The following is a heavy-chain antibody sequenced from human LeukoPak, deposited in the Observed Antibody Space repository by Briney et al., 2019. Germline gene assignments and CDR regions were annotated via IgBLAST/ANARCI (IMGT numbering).Heavy chain of an antibody. CDR1: GLTFSSNW. Sequence: AGGSLRLSCAAPGLTFSSNWMSWVRQAPGKGLGWVANIKQDGSEKYYVDSVKGRFTISRDNAKNSLYLQMNSLRAEDTAVYYCARVNSGSYWYFDLWGRGTLVTVSS. CDR3: ARVNSGSYWYFDL. D-gene: IGHD1-26*01. V-gene: IGHV3-7*01. J-gene: IGHJ2*01. CDR2: IKQDGSEK.